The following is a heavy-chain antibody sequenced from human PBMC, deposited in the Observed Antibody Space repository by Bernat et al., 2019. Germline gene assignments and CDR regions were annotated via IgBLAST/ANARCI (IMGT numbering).Heavy chain of an antibody. Sequence: EVQLVESGGGLVQPGGSLRPSCAASGFTFSSYWMHWVRQAPGKGLVWVTRINSDGSSTSYADSVRGRFTISRDNAKNTLYLEMNGLRAEGTAVYYCARAPGAYDYYLDVWGRGTTVTVSS. V-gene: IGHV3-74*01. CDR3: ARAPGAYDYYLDV. D-gene: IGHD4/OR15-4a*01. CDR2: INSDGSST. CDR1: GFTFSSYW. J-gene: IGHJ6*03.